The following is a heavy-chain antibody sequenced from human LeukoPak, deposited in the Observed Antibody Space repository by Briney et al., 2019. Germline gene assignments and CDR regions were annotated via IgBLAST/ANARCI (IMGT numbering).Heavy chain of an antibody. J-gene: IGHJ3*02. V-gene: IGHV3-21*01. CDR1: GFTFSSYT. D-gene: IGHD6-13*01. Sequence: GGSLRLSCAASGFTFSSYTMNWVRQAPGKGLEWVSSISSSHTNIYYADSVKGRFTISRDNAKNSLYLQMNSLRAEDTAVYYCARAAIAAAGTGPFDIWGQGTMVTVSS. CDR3: ARAAIAAAGTGPFDI. CDR2: ISSSHTNI.